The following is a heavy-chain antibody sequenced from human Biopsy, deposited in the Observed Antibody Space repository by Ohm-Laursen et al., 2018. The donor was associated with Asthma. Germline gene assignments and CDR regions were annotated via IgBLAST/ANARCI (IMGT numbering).Heavy chain of an antibody. V-gene: IGHV3-30-3*02. J-gene: IGHJ4*02. CDR1: GFTFSSHA. CDR3: AKRGSYFDY. Sequence: SLRLSCSASGFTFSSHAMHWVRQAPGKGLEWVAVISYDGSNKYYADSVKGRFTISRDNSKNTLYLQMNSLRAEDTAVYYCAKRGSYFDYWGQGTLVTVSS. CDR2: ISYDGSNK. D-gene: IGHD1-26*01.